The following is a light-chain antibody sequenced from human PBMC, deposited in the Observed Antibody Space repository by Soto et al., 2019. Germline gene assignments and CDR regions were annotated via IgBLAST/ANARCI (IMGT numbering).Light chain of an antibody. CDR3: CSYAGRDVV. CDR1: SSDVGGYNY. Sequence: QSALTQPRSVPGSPGQSVTISCTGTSSDVGGYNYVSWYQQHPGKAPKLMIYDVSKRPSGVPDRFSGYKSGNTASLTISGLQPEDKADYYCCSYAGRDVVFAGGIKLTVL. CDR2: DVS. J-gene: IGLJ2*01. V-gene: IGLV2-11*01.